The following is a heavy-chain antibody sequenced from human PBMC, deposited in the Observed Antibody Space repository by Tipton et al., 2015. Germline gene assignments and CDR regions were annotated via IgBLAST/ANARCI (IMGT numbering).Heavy chain of an antibody. CDR2: IHHSGDT. V-gene: IGHV4-38-2*01. D-gene: IGHD3-9*01. J-gene: IGHJ4*02. CDR3: ACQDYDSLTRDYQTVDY. CDR1: DYSISRGYY. Sequence: TLSLTCAVSDYSISRGYYWGWIRQPPGKGLEWIGNIHHSGDTYYNPSLESRVTISVDTSKNQFSLKLTSVTAADTAVYYCACQDYDSLTRDYQTVDYWGQGTLVTVSS.